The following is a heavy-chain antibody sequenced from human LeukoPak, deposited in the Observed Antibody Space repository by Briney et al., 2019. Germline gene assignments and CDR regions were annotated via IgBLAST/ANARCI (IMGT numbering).Heavy chain of an antibody. D-gene: IGHD1-26*01. CDR2: INHSGST. CDR1: GGSFSGYY. V-gene: IGHV4-34*01. CDR3: ARHLLYSGSYSDAFDI. J-gene: IGHJ3*02. Sequence: ASETLSLTCAVYGGSFSGYYWSWIRQPPGKGLEWIGEINHSGSTNYNPSLKSRVTISVDTSKNQFSLKLSSVTAADTAVYYCARHLLYSGSYSDAFDIWGQGTMVTVSS.